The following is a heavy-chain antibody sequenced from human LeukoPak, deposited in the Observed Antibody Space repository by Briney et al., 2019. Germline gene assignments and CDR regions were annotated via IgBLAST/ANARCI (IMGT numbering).Heavy chain of an antibody. CDR3: AKDIAVVGPIYYYYGMDV. CDR1: GFTFSSYG. V-gene: IGHV3-30*18. CDR2: ISYDGSNK. D-gene: IGHD6-19*01. J-gene: IGHJ6*02. Sequence: GGSLRLSCAASGFTFSSYGMHWVRQAPGKGLEWVAVISYDGSNKYYADSVKGRFTISRDNSKNTLYLQMNSLRAEDTAVYYCAKDIAVVGPIYYYYGMDVWGQGTTVTVSS.